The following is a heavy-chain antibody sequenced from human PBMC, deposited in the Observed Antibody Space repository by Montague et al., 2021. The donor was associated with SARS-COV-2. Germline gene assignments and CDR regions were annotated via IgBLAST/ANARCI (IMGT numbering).Heavy chain of an antibody. CDR1: GGSLGTNGYY. CDR3: ARGLDGYNWGY. CDR2: MYYSGSN. D-gene: IGHD5-24*01. J-gene: IGHJ4*02. V-gene: IGHV4-39*01. Sequence: SETLSLTCTVSGGSLGTNGYYWGWIGQHPGMGLMGNRNMYYSGSNNYNLSLRSRVTVSVDTSNNQFVLKLSSATAADTAVYYCARGLDGYNWGYWGQGTLVTVPS.